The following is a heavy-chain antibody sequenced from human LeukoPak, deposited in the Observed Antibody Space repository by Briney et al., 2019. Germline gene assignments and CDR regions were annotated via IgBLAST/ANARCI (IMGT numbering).Heavy chain of an antibody. D-gene: IGHD2-15*01. CDR2: ISYDGNIK. Sequence: GGSLRLSCAASGFTFSSFGMHWVRQAPGKGLEWVEVISYDGNIKYYADSVKGRFTISRDNSKNTLYLQMNSLRAEDTAVYHCAKGGKGSEVLVALTGDYWGQGTLVTVSS. J-gene: IGHJ4*02. CDR3: AKGGKGSEVLVALTGDY. CDR1: GFTFSSFG. V-gene: IGHV3-30*18.